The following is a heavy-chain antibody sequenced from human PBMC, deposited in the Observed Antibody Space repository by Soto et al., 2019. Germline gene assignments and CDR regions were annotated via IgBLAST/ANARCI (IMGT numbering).Heavy chain of an antibody. CDR2: ISVYNGNT. V-gene: IGHV1-18*01. D-gene: IGHD5-12*01. Sequence: QVQLVQSGAEVKRPGASVKVSCKASGYTFNSYGISWVRQAPGQGLEWMGWISVYNGNTNYAPKVQGRVTMTTDTPTGRAYVALSSLRADVTVVYYCAKDGGDGGYLDYWGQGTLVTVSS. J-gene: IGHJ4*02. CDR1: GYTFNSYG. CDR3: AKDGGDGGYLDY.